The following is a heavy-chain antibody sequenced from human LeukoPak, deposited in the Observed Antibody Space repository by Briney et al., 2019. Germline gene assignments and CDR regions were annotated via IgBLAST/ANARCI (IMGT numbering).Heavy chain of an antibody. J-gene: IGHJ4*02. D-gene: IGHD3-10*01. CDR1: GYTFTSYG. Sequence: GASVKVSCKASGYTFTSYGISWVRQAPGQGLEWMGWISAYNGNTNYAQKLQGRVTMTTDTSTSTAYMELRSLRSDDTAVYYCARDYGSGSYTTGRLPYDYWGQGTLVTVSS. CDR3: ARDYGSGSYTTGRLPYDY. V-gene: IGHV1-18*01. CDR2: ISAYNGNT.